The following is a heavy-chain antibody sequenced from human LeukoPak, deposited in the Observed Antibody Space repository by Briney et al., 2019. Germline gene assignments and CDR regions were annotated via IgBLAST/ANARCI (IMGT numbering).Heavy chain of an antibody. CDR3: AREDIVVAPPTIRTSLDD. D-gene: IGHD2-2*01. Sequence: SETLSLTCTVSGGSISSYYWSWIRQPAGKGLEWIGRICTSGSTNYNPSLKSRVTMSVATSRNQFSLKLTSVTAADTAVYYCAREDIVVAPPTIRTSLDDWGQGTLVTVSS. CDR2: ICTSGST. CDR1: GGSISSYY. V-gene: IGHV4-4*07. J-gene: IGHJ4*02.